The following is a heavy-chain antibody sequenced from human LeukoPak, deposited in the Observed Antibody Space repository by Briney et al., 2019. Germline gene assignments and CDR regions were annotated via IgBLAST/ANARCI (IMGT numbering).Heavy chain of an antibody. J-gene: IGHJ4*02. CDR3: ASTKGYCTNGVCYSGSIDY. V-gene: IGHV1-69*02. Sequence: ASVKVSCKASGGTFSSYTISWVRQAPGQGLEWMGRIIPILSIANYAQKFQGRVTITADKSTSTAYMELSSLRSEDTAVYYCASTKGYCTNGVCYSGSIDYWGQGTLVTVSS. CDR2: IIPILSIA. D-gene: IGHD2-8*01. CDR1: GGTFSSYT.